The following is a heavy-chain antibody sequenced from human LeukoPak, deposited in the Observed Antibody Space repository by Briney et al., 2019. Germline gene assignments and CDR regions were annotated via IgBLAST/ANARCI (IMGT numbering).Heavy chain of an antibody. CDR2: ISYVGSNE. CDR1: GFTFSSYG. Sequence: GGSLRLSCAASGFTFSSYGMHWVRQAPGKGLEWVAVISYVGSNEYYADSVKGRFTISRDNSKNTLYLQMNSLRAEDTAVYNCAKGYASGILDAFDNWGQGTMVTVSS. V-gene: IGHV3-30*18. D-gene: IGHD3-10*01. J-gene: IGHJ3*02. CDR3: AKGYASGILDAFDN.